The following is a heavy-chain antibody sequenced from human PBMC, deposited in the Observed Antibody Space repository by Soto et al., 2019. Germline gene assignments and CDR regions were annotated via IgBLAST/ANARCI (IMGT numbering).Heavy chain of an antibody. CDR3: ARERTFGDNKHNYMDV. CDR2: IWSDGRNE. D-gene: IGHD3-10*01. Sequence: QVQLVESGGGVVQPGRSLRLSCAASEFTFSRHGMHWVRQAPGKGLQWVGGIWSDGRNEVYADSVKGRFIISRDNSKQILYLQMNSLRAEDTAVYYCARERTFGDNKHNYMDVWGRGITVTVSS. CDR1: EFTFSRHG. J-gene: IGHJ6*03. V-gene: IGHV3-33*01.